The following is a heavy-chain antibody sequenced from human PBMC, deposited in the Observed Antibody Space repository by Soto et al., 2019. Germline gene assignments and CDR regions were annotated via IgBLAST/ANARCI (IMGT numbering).Heavy chain of an antibody. J-gene: IGHJ6*02. D-gene: IGHD2-15*01. CDR1: GGSVSGYY. V-gene: IGHV4-59*02. CDR2: IYYGGTT. CDR3: GRHDVLARLQNGMGV. Sequence: QVQLQESGPGLVKPSETLSLTCTVSGGSVSGYYWSWIRQPPGKGLEWIGYIYYGGTTLYTPSLQSRVTTSVDTSKNQFFLKLKSVTAADTAVYYCGRHDVLARLQNGMGVWGQGATVTVS.